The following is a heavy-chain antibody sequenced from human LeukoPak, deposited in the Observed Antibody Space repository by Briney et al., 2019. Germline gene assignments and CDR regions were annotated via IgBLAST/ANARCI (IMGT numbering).Heavy chain of an antibody. CDR3: AKDPFGEPIGDY. CDR1: GFTFSSYA. CDR2: ISGSGGST. Sequence: PGGSLRLSCAASGFTFSSYAMSWVRRAPGKGLEWVSAISGSGGSTYYADSVKGRFTISRDNSKNTLYLQMNSLRAEDTAVYYCAKDPFGEPIGDYWGQGTLVTVSS. D-gene: IGHD3-16*01. V-gene: IGHV3-23*01. J-gene: IGHJ4*02.